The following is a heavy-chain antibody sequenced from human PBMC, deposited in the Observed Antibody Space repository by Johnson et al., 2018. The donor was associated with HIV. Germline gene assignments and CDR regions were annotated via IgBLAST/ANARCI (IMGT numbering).Heavy chain of an antibody. Sequence: GQLVESGGGLIQPGGSLRLSCAASGFTVSSNYMSWVRQAPGKGLEWVSVIYSGGSTYYADAGKGRFTISRDNSKNTLYLQMNSLRGEDTAVYYCAKGTGRVTPGAFDIWGQGTMVTVSS. D-gene: IGHD4-23*01. CDR1: GFTVSSNY. CDR3: AKGTGRVTPGAFDI. V-gene: IGHV3-53*01. J-gene: IGHJ3*02. CDR2: IYSGGST.